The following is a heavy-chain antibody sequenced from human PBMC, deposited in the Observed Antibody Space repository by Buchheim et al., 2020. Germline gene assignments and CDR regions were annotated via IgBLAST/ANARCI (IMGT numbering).Heavy chain of an antibody. V-gene: IGHV1-46*01. J-gene: IGHJ1*01. CDR3: ARGGEESSSGWYTSH. CDR2: IDPSGTAP. D-gene: IGHD6-19*01. Sequence: QVQLVQSGAEVKKPGASVKVSCKASGYTFTSYYIHWVRQAPGQGLEWMGIIDPSGTAPTYARKFQGRISMTRDTSTSTLYMDVRCLRSEDTAVYYCARGGEESSSGWYTSHWGQGTL. CDR1: GYTFTSYY.